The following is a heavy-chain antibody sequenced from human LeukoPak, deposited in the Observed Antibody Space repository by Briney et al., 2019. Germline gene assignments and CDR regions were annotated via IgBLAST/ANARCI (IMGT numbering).Heavy chain of an antibody. CDR1: GGSISSYY. CDR2: INHSGST. Sequence: SETLSLTCTVSGGSISSYYWSWIRQPPGKGLEWIGEINHSGSTNYNPSLKSRVTISVDTSKNQFSLKLSSVTAADTAVYYCARGPRKIYGSGSYYHKYNWFDPWGQGTLVTVSS. J-gene: IGHJ5*02. D-gene: IGHD3-10*01. V-gene: IGHV4-34*01. CDR3: ARGPRKIYGSGSYYHKYNWFDP.